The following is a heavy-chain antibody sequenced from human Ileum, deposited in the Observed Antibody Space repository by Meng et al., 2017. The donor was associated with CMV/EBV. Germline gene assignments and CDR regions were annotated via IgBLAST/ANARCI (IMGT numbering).Heavy chain of an antibody. V-gene: IGHV4-31*02. CDR3: ARGIYYYDSSGSRGYYFDY. D-gene: IGHD3-22*01. CDR2: IYYSGST. J-gene: IGHJ4*02. Sequence: SCGYYWSWIRQHPGKGLEWIGYIYYSGSTYYNPSLKSRVTISVDTSKNQFSLKLSSVTAADTAVYYCARGIYYYDSSGSRGYYFDYWGQGTLVTVSS. CDR1: SCGYY.